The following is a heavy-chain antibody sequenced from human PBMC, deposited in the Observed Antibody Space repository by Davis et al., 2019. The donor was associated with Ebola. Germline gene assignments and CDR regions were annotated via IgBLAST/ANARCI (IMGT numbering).Heavy chain of an antibody. CDR2: IYYSGST. D-gene: IGHD6-6*01. V-gene: IGHV4-39*01. Sequence: PSETLSLTCTVSGGSISSSSYYWGWIRQPPGKGLEWIGSIYYSGSTYYNPSLKSRVTISVDTSKNQFSLKLSSVTAADTAVYYCARLGDYSSSFRRYYYYGMDVWGQGTTVTVSS. CDR1: GGSISSSSYY. CDR3: ARLGDYSSSFRRYYYYGMDV. J-gene: IGHJ6*02.